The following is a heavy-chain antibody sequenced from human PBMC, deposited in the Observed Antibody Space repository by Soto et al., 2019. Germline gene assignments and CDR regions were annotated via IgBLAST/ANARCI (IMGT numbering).Heavy chain of an antibody. CDR2: IIPIFGTA. CDR3: ASSSGCGYYYDSSGYPRHYYYGMDV. Sequence: QVQLVQSGAEVKKPGSSVKVSCKASGGTFSSYAISWVRQAPGQGLEWMGGIIPIFGTANYAQKFQGRVTITADESTSTAYMELSSLRSEDTAVYYCASSSGCGYYYDSSGYPRHYYYGMDVWGQGTTVTVSS. D-gene: IGHD3-22*01. CDR1: GGTFSSYA. J-gene: IGHJ6*02. V-gene: IGHV1-69*01.